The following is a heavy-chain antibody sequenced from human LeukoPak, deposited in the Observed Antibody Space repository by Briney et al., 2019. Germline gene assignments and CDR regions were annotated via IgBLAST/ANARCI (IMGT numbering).Heavy chain of an antibody. Sequence: ASVKVSCKASGYTFTSNYIHWVRQAPGQGLEWMGMIYPRDGSTSYAQKFQGRVTVTRDTPTSTVHMELNGLRSEDTAVYYCARDQEGFDYWGQGTLVTVSS. CDR2: IYPRDGST. CDR1: GYTFTSNY. CDR3: ARDQEGFDY. J-gene: IGHJ4*02. V-gene: IGHV1-46*01.